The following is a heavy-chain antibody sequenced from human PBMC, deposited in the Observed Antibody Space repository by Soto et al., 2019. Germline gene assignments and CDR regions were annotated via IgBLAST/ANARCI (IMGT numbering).Heavy chain of an antibody. CDR1: YGSVTNSYL. Sequence: PSEPLSVTCTVSYGSVTNSYLCSCFRKAPGKGLEWIGEIYLTGSTNYNPSLKSRVTISLDKSKNQVSLKLNSVTGADTAVYYFARGGLVLAGSRSYWFEPWGHGTLVTVSS. CDR2: IYLTGST. D-gene: IGHD6-19*01. V-gene: IGHV4-4*02. J-gene: IGHJ5*02. CDR3: ARGGLVLAGSRSYWFEP.